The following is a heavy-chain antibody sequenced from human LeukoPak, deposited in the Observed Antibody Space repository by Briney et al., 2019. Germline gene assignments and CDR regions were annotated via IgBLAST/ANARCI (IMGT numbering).Heavy chain of an antibody. Sequence: GGSLRLSCAASGFTVSSNYMSWVRHAPGRGLELVSIIYSGGTTSNADSVKGRFTISRDNSNNTLFLQMNRLRAEDTAVYYCARQDSSGYLFDYWGQGTLVTVSS. CDR1: GFTVSSNY. CDR2: IYSGGTT. CDR3: ARQDSSGYLFDY. J-gene: IGHJ4*02. V-gene: IGHV3-66*02. D-gene: IGHD3-22*01.